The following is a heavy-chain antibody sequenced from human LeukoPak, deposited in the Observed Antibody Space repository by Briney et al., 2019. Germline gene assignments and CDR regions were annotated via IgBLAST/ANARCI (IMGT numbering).Heavy chain of an antibody. D-gene: IGHD4-17*01. CDR2: INPSGDTT. CDR1: GYTFTSYY. CDR3: ATTQDYGDYVSLVLGY. J-gene: IGHJ4*02. V-gene: IGHV1-46*01. Sequence: GASVKVSCKASGYTFTSYYIHWVRQAPGQGLDWMAMINPSGDTTIYAQRFQDRVTMTRDTSTDTAYMELSSLRSEDTAVYYCATTQDYGDYVSLVLGYWGQGTLVTVSS.